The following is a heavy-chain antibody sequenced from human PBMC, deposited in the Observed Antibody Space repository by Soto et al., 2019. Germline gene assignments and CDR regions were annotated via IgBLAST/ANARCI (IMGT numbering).Heavy chain of an antibody. CDR2: ISSSGSTI. Sequence: PGGSLRLSCAASGFTFSDYYMSWIRQAPGKGLEWVSYISSSGSTIYYADSVKGRFTISRDNAKNSLYLQMNSLRAEDTAVYYCARGEYYGSGSYYKSGYYYYGMDVWGQGTTVTVSS. V-gene: IGHV3-11*01. CDR3: ARGEYYGSGSYYKSGYYYYGMDV. J-gene: IGHJ6*02. D-gene: IGHD3-10*01. CDR1: GFTFSDYY.